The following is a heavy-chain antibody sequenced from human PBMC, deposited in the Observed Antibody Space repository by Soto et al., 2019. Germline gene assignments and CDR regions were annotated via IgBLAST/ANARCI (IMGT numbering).Heavy chain of an antibody. J-gene: IGHJ4*02. Sequence: EVHLVESGGGLVQPGGSLRLSCAATGFSFSVSYMEWVRQAPGKGLEWVATIKEDGSEKYYADSVRGRFTISKDTAERSPWRQRSRLRAEDTAAYYCESLGSGDYVGNVGSAYWGQGTL. CDR3: ESLGSGDYVGNVGSAY. CDR2: IKEDGSEK. CDR1: GFSFSVSY. V-gene: IGHV3-7*05. D-gene: IGHD3-10*02.